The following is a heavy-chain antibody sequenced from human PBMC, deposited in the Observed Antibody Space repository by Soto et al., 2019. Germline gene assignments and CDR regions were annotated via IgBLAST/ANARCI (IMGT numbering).Heavy chain of an antibody. J-gene: IGHJ5*02. CDR2: ISSSSSYI. V-gene: IGHV3-21*01. CDR3: ARGRVDHNWFDP. D-gene: IGHD5-12*01. Sequence: GGTLRLSCAASGFTFSSYSMNWVRQAPGKGLEWVSSISSSSSYIYYADSVKGRFTISRDNAKNSLYLQMNSLRAEDTAVYYGARGRVDHNWFDPWGQGTLVTVSS. CDR1: GFTFSSYS.